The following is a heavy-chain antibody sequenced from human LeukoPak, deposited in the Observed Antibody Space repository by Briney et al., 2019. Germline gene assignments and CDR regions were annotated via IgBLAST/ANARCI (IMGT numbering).Heavy chain of an antibody. J-gene: IGHJ5*02. Sequence: SETLSLTCTVSDGSITNYDWSWVRQPPGKGLEFIGHVHYSGTANYNPSLRSRVTISIDTSKKHFFLKLKSVTAADTAVYYCARAPHTGYYYGSGSSNWFDPWGQGTLVTVSS. V-gene: IGHV4-59*01. D-gene: IGHD3-10*01. CDR2: VHYSGTA. CDR1: DGSITNYD. CDR3: ARAPHTGYYYGSGSSNWFDP.